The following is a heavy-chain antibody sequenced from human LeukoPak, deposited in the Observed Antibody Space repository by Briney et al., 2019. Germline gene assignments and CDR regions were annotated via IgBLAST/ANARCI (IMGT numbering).Heavy chain of an antibody. D-gene: IGHD2-21*02. Sequence: PSETLSLTCTVSAGSISSSTYYWGWIRQPPRKGLEWIGSIYYSGSTYYNPSLKSRVTISVDTSKNQFSLKLSSVTAADTAVYYCARLIEAYCGGDCYFNWFDPWGQGTLVTVSS. J-gene: IGHJ5*02. CDR3: ARLIEAYCGGDCYFNWFDP. CDR2: IYYSGST. CDR1: AGSISSSTYY. V-gene: IGHV4-39*01.